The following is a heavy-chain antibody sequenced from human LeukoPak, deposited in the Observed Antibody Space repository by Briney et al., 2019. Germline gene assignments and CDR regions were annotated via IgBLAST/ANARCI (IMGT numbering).Heavy chain of an antibody. V-gene: IGHV4-59*01. J-gene: IGHJ5*02. Sequence: SETLSLTCTVSGGSISSYYWSWIRQPPGKGLEWIGYIYYSGSTNYNPSLKSRVTISVDTSKNQFSLKLSSVTAADTAVHYCAREADYGGNSGSFWFDPWGQGTLVTVSS. D-gene: IGHD4-23*01. CDR3: AREADYGGNSGSFWFDP. CDR2: IYYSGST. CDR1: GGSISSYY.